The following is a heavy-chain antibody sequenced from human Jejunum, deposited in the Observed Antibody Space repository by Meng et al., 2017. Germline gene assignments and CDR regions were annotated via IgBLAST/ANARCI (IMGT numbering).Heavy chain of an antibody. CDR1: GFIFNNYW. D-gene: IGHD6-19*01. Sequence: GGSLRLSCAASGFIFNNYWMSWVRQAPGKGLEWVANIKQDGSERNYVDSVRGRFTISRDNAWSSLYLQMNTLRAEDTAVYFCARDGVVAGCDYWGQGTLVTVSS. CDR2: IKQDGSER. CDR3: ARDGVVAGCDY. J-gene: IGHJ4*02. V-gene: IGHV3-7*01.